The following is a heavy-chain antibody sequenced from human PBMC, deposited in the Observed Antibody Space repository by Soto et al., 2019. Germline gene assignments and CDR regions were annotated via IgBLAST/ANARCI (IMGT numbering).Heavy chain of an antibody. D-gene: IGHD1-26*01. Sequence: SETLSLTCAVYGGSFSGYAWTWIRQSPWKGLEWIGQINDGGIANYNPSLKSRVTISVDTSNNEFFLELSSVTAADTAVYYCARGLFSETHYSGGWYFFDYWGQGTLVT. CDR1: GGSFSGYA. J-gene: IGHJ4*02. CDR3: ARGLFSETHYSGGWYFFDY. CDR2: INDGGIA. V-gene: IGHV4-34*01.